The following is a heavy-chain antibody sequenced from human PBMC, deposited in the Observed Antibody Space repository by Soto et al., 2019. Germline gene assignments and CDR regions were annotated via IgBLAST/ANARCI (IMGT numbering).Heavy chain of an antibody. CDR2: ISYDGSNK. D-gene: IGHD6-13*01. CDR3: ARGYSSSWYALWLY. Sequence: PGGSLRLSCAASGFTFSSYAMHWVRQAPGKGLEWVAVISYDGSNKYYADSVKGRFTISRDNSKNTLYLQMNSLRAEDTAVYYCARGYSSSWYALWLYWGQGTLVTVSS. CDR1: GFTFSSYA. J-gene: IGHJ4*02. V-gene: IGHV3-30-3*01.